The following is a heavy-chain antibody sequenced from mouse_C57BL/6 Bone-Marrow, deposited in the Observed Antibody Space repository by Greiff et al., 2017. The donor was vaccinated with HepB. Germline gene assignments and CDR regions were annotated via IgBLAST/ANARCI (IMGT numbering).Heavy chain of an antibody. V-gene: IGHV10-1*01. CDR1: GFSFNTYA. J-gene: IGHJ3*01. CDR3: VRPLGGWFAY. D-gene: IGHD4-1*01. CDR2: IRSKSNNYAT. Sequence: EVNLVESGGGLVQPKGSLKLSCAASGFSFNTYAMNWVRQAPGKGLEWVARIRSKSNNYATYYADSVKDRFTISRDDSESMLYLQMNNLKTEDTAMYYCVRPLGGWFAYWGQGTLVTVSA.